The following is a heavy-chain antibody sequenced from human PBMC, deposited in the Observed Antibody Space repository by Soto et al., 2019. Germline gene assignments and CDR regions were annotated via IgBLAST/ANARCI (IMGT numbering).Heavy chain of an antibody. CDR3: AKQGVGPTSDGSDV. Sequence: KSSETLSLTCVVSGYSISSGDFWGWIRQSPGKGLEWIGNIYYSGNTYYSPSFKSRVSISVDLSKNQFSLNLGSVTAADTAVYYCAKQGVGPTSDGSDVWGQGTKVTVSS. J-gene: IGHJ3*01. D-gene: IGHD1-26*01. CDR2: IYYSGNT. CDR1: GYSISSGDF. V-gene: IGHV4-38-2*01.